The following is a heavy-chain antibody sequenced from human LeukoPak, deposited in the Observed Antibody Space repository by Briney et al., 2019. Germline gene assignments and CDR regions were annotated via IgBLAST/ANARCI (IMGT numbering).Heavy chain of an antibody. D-gene: IGHD3-10*01. V-gene: IGHV4-61*02. Sequence: PSETLSLTCVVSGGSISSGDYYWNWIRQPAGKGLQWIGRIYTSGTSTYNPSLESRVTISMDTSQNQFSLNLTSVTAADTAVYFCARGGYYGSGNDFRFDPWGQGTLVTVSS. CDR3: ARGGYYGSGNDFRFDP. J-gene: IGHJ5*02. CDR2: IYTSGTS. CDR1: GGSISSGDYY.